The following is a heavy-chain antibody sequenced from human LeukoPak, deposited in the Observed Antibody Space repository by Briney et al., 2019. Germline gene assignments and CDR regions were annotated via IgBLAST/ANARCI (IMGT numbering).Heavy chain of an antibody. CDR1: GGTFSSYA. Sequence: GSSVKVSCKAPGGTFSSYAISWVRQARGQGLEWMGGIIPIFGTANYAQKFQGRVTITTDESTSTAYMELSSLRSEDTAVYYCARVPSPTTGSYYYYMDVWGKGTTVTVSS. J-gene: IGHJ6*03. D-gene: IGHD4-11*01. V-gene: IGHV1-69*05. CDR2: IIPIFGTA. CDR3: ARVPSPTTGSYYYYMDV.